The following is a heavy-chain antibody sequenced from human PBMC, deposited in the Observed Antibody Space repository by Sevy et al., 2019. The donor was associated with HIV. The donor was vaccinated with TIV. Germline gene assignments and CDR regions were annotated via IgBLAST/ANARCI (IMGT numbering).Heavy chain of an antibody. Sequence: ASVKVSCKASGYTFTGYYMHWVRQAPGQGLEWMGRINPNSGGTNYAQKFQGRVTMTRDTSINTAYMELTNLKSDDSAVYYCARASPNDYGGVYWGQGTLVTVSS. CDR1: GYTFTGYY. CDR3: ARASPNDYGGVY. CDR2: INPNSGGT. V-gene: IGHV1-2*06. J-gene: IGHJ4*02. D-gene: IGHD4-17*01.